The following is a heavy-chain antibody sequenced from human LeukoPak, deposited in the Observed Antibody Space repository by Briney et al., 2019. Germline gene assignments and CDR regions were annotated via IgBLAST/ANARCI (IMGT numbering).Heavy chain of an antibody. V-gene: IGHV1-8*01. CDR3: ARGPGEVQSRYSSSWYES. Sequence: GASVKVSCKASGYTFTSYDINWVRQATGQGLEWMGWMNPNSGNTGYAQKFQGRVTMTRNTSISTAYMELSSLRSEDTAVYYCARGPGEVQSRYSSSWYESWGQGTLVTVSS. CDR1: GYTFTSYD. J-gene: IGHJ4*02. D-gene: IGHD6-13*01. CDR2: MNPNSGNT.